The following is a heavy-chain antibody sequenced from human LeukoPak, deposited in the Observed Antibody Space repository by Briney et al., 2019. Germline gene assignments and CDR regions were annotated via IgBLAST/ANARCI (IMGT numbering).Heavy chain of an antibody. CDR2: INSDGSST. CDR3: ARDGPGGIASSWYLAYYYGMDV. V-gene: IGHV3-74*01. CDR1: GFTFSSYW. J-gene: IGHJ6*02. D-gene: IGHD6-13*01. Sequence: GGSLRLSCAASGFTFSSYWMHWVRQAPGKGLVWVSRINSDGSSTSYADSVKGRFTISRDNAKNTLYLQMNSLRAEDTAVYYCARDGPGGIASSWYLAYYYGMDVGAKGPRSPSP.